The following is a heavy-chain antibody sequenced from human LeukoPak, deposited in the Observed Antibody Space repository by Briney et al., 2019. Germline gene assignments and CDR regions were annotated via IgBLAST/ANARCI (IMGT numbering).Heavy chain of an antibody. Sequence: ASVKVSCRASGYTFTGYFMHWVRQAPGQGLEWMGWINPNSGGTNYAQKFQGRVTMTGDTSISTAYMELSSLTSDDTAVYYCARGPRGGYSYGSFDYWGQGTLVTVSS. D-gene: IGHD5-18*01. CDR3: ARGPRGGYSYGSFDY. J-gene: IGHJ4*02. CDR2: INPNSGGT. CDR1: GYTFTGYF. V-gene: IGHV1-2*02.